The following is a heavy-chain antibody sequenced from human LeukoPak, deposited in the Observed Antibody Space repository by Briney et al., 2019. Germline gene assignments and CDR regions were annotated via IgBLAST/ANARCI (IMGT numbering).Heavy chain of an antibody. CDR2: LSSSSGRS. J-gene: IGHJ6*02. CDR1: GFTFSSYT. V-gene: IGHV3-23*01. CDR3: AKISPYYYGMDV. Sequence: GGSLRLSCAASGFTFSSYTMSWVRQAPGKGLEWVSSLSSSSGRSYYADSVKGRFTISRDNSKNTLYLQMNSLRAEDTAVYYCAKISPYYYGMDVWGQGTTVTVSS.